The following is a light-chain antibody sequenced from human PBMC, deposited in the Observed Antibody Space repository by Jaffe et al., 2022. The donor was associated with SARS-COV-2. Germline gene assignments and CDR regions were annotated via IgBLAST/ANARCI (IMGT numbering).Light chain of an antibody. CDR2: DEN. V-gene: IGLV3-19*01. Sequence: SSELTQDPAVSVALGQTVTITCQGDSLSNYYANWYQQKPGQAPVLVIYDENNRPSGMPDRFAGSRSGNTASLTITGAQAADEADYYCNSRDSSGFSWVFGGGTKLTVL. J-gene: IGLJ3*02. CDR1: SLSNYY. CDR3: NSRDSSGFSWV.